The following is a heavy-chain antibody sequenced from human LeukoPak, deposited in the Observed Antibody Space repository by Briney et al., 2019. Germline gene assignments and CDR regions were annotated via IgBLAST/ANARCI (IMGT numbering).Heavy chain of an antibody. CDR2: INPNSGGT. Sequence: GAPVKVSCKASGYTFTGYYMHWVRQAPGQGLEWMGCINPNSGGTNYAQTFQGRVTMTRDTSISTAYMELSRLRSDDTAVYYCARVDSSGYSFDYWGQGTLVTVSS. J-gene: IGHJ4*02. CDR1: GYTFTGYY. CDR3: ARVDSSGYSFDY. D-gene: IGHD3-22*01. V-gene: IGHV1-2*02.